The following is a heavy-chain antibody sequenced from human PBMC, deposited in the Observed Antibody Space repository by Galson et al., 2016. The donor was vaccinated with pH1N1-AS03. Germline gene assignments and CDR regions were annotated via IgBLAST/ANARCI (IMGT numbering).Heavy chain of an antibody. CDR2: IRQDGSEK. Sequence: SLRLSCAASGFTINNNYMSWVRQAPGKGLEWVANIRQDGSEKYYVDSVEGRFTISRDNAKNSLYLEMNSLRAEDTALYYCARESTGTEHIVVVTGRYGYYYMDVWGKGTTVTVSS. J-gene: IGHJ6*03. D-gene: IGHD2-21*02. CDR3: ARESTGTEHIVVVTGRYGYYYMDV. V-gene: IGHV3-7*03. CDR1: GFTINNNY.